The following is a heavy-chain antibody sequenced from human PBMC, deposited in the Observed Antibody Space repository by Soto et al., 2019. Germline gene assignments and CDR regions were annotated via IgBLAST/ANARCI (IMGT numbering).Heavy chain of an antibody. CDR3: ARGHSTDCSNGVCSLFYNHQMDV. CDR2: INPKSGGT. CDR1: GYSFTDYH. Sequence: ASVKVSCKASGYSFTDYHIHWVRQAPGQGLEWLGRINPKSGGTSTAQKFQGWVTMTRDRSISTVYMELTRLRSDDTAVYFCARGHSTDCSNGVCSLFYNHQMDVWGQGTTVTVSS. J-gene: IGHJ6*02. V-gene: IGHV1-2*04. D-gene: IGHD2-8*01.